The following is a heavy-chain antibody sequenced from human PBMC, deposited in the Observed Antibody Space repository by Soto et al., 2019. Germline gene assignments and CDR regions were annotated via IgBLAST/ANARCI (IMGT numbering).Heavy chain of an antibody. Sequence: EVQLLESGGGLVEPGGSLRLSCAGSGFIFNTYAMSWVRQAPGKGLEWVSGTSGGGLAHYADSVRGRFTISRDNSKNTLYLQMNSLKGEDTAVYYCAKDRDIVRGSFDPWGQGTPVTVSS. CDR1: GFIFNTYA. CDR3: AKDRDIVRGSFDP. V-gene: IGHV3-23*01. J-gene: IGHJ5*02. D-gene: IGHD2-15*01. CDR2: TSGGGLA.